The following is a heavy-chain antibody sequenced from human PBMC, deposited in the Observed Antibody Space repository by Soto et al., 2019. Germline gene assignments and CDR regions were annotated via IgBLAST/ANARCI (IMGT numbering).Heavy chain of an antibody. Sequence: QVQLVQSGAEVKKPGSSVKVSCKASGGTFSSYTISWVRQAPGQGLEWMGRIIPILGIANYAHKFQVRVTIPADKSTSTAYMELSSLRSEDTAVYYCARDDLARPFAPWGQGTLVTVSS. V-gene: IGHV1-69*08. J-gene: IGHJ5*02. CDR3: ARDDLARPFAP. CDR1: GGTFSSYT. CDR2: IIPILGIA.